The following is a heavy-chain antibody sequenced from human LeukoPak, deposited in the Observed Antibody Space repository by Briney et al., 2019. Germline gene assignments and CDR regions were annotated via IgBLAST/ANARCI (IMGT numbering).Heavy chain of an antibody. D-gene: IGHD3-10*01. V-gene: IGHV1-18*01. Sequence: VASVKVSCKASGYIFITYSMSWVRQAPGQGPEWMGWISAYKGNTNYAQKFQGRITMTTDTSTRTAYMELRSLRSDDTAVYYCARVDSGMVRGVIGDYYYYGMDVWGKGTTVTVSS. J-gene: IGHJ6*04. CDR2: ISAYKGNT. CDR1: GYIFITYS. CDR3: ARVDSGMVRGVIGDYYYYGMDV.